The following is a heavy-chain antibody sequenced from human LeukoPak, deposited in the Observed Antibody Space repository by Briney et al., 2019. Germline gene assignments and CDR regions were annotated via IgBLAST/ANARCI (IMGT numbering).Heavy chain of an antibody. V-gene: IGHV4-61*02. Sequence: PSETLSLTCTVSGGSISSGNYYWIWIRQPAGKGLEWIGRIYTSGSTNYNPSLKSRVTISVDTSKNQFSLKLSSVTAADTAVYYCAREEWEYAFDIWGQGTMVTVSS. CDR2: IYTSGST. D-gene: IGHD1-26*01. CDR1: GGSISSGNYY. J-gene: IGHJ3*02. CDR3: AREEWEYAFDI.